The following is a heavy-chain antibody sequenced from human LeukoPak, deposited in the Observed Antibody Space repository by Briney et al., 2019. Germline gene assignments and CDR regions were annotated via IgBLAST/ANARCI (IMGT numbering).Heavy chain of an antibody. D-gene: IGHD3-22*01. CDR1: GGSISSSSYY. V-gene: IGHV4-39*07. CDR2: IYTSGST. CDR3: ARDRYYYDSSGYYLAAFDY. Sequence: SETLSLTCTVSGGSISSSSYYWGWIRQPPGKGLEWIGRIYTSGSTNYNPSLKSRVTMSVDTSKNQFSLKLSSVTAADTAVYYCARDRYYYDSSGYYLAAFDYWGQGTLVTVSS. J-gene: IGHJ4*02.